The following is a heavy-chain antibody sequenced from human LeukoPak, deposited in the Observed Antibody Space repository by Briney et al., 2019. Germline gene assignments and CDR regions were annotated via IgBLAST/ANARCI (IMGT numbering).Heavy chain of an antibody. D-gene: IGHD1-26*01. Sequence: SETLSLTCTVSGGSISSYYWSWIRQPPGKGLEWIGYIYYSGSTNYNPSLKSRVTISVDTSKNQFSLKLSSVTAADTAVYYCVRGPAGGPYFDYWGQGTLVTVSS. CDR3: VRGPAGGPYFDY. V-gene: IGHV4-59*01. J-gene: IGHJ4*02. CDR2: IYYSGST. CDR1: GGSISSYY.